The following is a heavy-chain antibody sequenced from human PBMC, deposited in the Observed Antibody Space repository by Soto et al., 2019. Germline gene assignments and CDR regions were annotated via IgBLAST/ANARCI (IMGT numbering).Heavy chain of an antibody. J-gene: IGHJ1*01. CDR1: GFTFSSYS. Sequence: GGSLRLSCAASGFTFSSYSMNWVRQAPGKGLEWVSSISRSSSYIYYADSVKGRFTISRDNAKNSLYLQMNSLRAEDTAVYYCATSTVAAEYFQHWGQGTLVTVSS. V-gene: IGHV3-21*01. D-gene: IGHD2-15*01. CDR3: ATSTVAAEYFQH. CDR2: ISRSSSYI.